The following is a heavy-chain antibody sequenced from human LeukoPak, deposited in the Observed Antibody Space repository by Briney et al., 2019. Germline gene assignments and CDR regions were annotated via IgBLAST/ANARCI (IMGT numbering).Heavy chain of an antibody. CDR3: ARVVVVIDAFDI. Sequence: GGSLRLSCAASGFTFSSYAMHWVRQAPGKGLEWVAVISYDGSNKYYADSVKGRFTISRDNSKNTLYLQMNSLRAEDTAVYYCARVVVVIDAFDIWGQGTMVTVSS. D-gene: IGHD3-22*01. J-gene: IGHJ3*02. V-gene: IGHV3-30*04. CDR2: ISYDGSNK. CDR1: GFTFSSYA.